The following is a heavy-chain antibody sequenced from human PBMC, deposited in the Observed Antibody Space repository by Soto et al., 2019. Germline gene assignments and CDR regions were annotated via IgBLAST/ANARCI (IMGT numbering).Heavy chain of an antibody. CDR2: IDPSDSYT. V-gene: IGHV5-10-1*01. CDR3: ARHALPGGIAAAYGMDV. Sequence: GESLKISCKGSGYSFTSYWISWVRQMPGKGLEWMGRIDPSDSYTNYSPSFQGHVTISADKSISTAYLQWSSLKASDTAMYYCARHALPGGIAAAYGMDVWGQGTTVTVSS. D-gene: IGHD6-25*01. CDR1: GYSFTSYW. J-gene: IGHJ6*02.